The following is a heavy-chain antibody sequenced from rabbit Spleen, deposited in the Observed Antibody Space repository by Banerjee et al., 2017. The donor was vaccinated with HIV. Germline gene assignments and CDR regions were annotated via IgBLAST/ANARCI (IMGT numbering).Heavy chain of an antibody. CDR1: GLDFSSGYW. V-gene: IGHV1S40*01. CDR3: ARDTGSSFSSYGMDL. CDR2: IWGGSSDYI. Sequence: QSLEESGGDLVKPGASLTLTCTASGLDFSSGYWICWVRQAPGKGLEWIACIWGGSSDYIYYASWAKGRFTMSRTSSTTVTLQMTSLTAADTATYFCARDTGSSFSSYGMDLWGPGTLVTVS. J-gene: IGHJ6*01. D-gene: IGHD8-1*01.